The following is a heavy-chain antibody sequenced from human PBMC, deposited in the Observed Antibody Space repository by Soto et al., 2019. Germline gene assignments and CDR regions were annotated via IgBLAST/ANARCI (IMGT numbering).Heavy chain of an antibody. Sequence: SETLSLTCTVSGGSISSYYWSWIRQPPGKGLEWIGYIYYSGSTNYNPPLKSRVTISVDTSKNQFSLKLSSVTAADTAVYYCARGGVTMVRGGSGAFDIWGQGTIVTVSS. CDR2: IYYSGST. V-gene: IGHV4-59*01. CDR1: GGSISSYY. CDR3: ARGGVTMVRGGSGAFDI. D-gene: IGHD3-10*01. J-gene: IGHJ3*02.